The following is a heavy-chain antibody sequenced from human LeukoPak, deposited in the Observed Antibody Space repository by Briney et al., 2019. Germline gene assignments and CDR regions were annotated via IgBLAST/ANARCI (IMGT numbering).Heavy chain of an antibody. CDR1: GGSISSYY. V-gene: IGHV4-34*01. J-gene: IGHJ5*02. CDR3: ARGLRGRNWFDP. D-gene: IGHD3-10*01. CDR2: INHSGST. Sequence: SETLSLTCTASGGSISSYYWSWIRQPPGKGLEWIGEINHSGSTNYNPSLKSRVTISVDTSKNQFSLKLSSVTAADTAVYYCARGLRGRNWFDPWGQGTLVTVSS.